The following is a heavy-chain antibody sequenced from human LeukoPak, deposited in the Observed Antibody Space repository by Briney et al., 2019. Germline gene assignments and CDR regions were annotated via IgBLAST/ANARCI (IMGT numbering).Heavy chain of an antibody. V-gene: IGHV3-30*15. Sequence: GGSLRLSCAASGFTFNIYAMPWVRQAPGKGLEWVALITYDGGNTKYADSVKGRFTISRDNSKSTLYLQMSSLRAEDTAVYYCATDKSFFDSRSHQGFNYWGQGTLVTVSS. CDR1: GFTFNIYA. D-gene: IGHD3-3*01. CDR3: ATDKSFFDSRSHQGFNY. J-gene: IGHJ4*02. CDR2: ITYDGGNT.